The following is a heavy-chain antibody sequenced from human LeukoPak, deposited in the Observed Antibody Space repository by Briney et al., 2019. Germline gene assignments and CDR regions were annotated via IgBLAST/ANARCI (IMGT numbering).Heavy chain of an antibody. Sequence: LGESLKISCKGSGYSFASYWIGWVRQMPGKGLEWMGIIYPGDSDTRYSPSFQGQVTISADKSISTAYLQWSSLKASDTAIYYCARRGYCSGGSCHSHAFDIWGQGTMVTVCS. CDR1: GYSFASYW. V-gene: IGHV5-51*01. D-gene: IGHD2-15*01. CDR2: IYPGDSDT. CDR3: ARRGYCSGGSCHSHAFDI. J-gene: IGHJ3*02.